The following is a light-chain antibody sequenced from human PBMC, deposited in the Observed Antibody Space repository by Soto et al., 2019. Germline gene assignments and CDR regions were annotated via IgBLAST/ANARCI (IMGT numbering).Light chain of an antibody. CDR2: EVS. Sequence: QSVLTQPASVSGSPGQSITISCTGTSSDGGGYNYVSWYQQHQGKAPKLMIYEVSNRPSGVSNRFSGSKSGNTASLTISGLPAEDEADYYCSSYTSSRTLVFGGGTKLTVL. J-gene: IGLJ2*01. CDR3: SSYTSSRTLV. CDR1: SSDGGGYNY. V-gene: IGLV2-14*01.